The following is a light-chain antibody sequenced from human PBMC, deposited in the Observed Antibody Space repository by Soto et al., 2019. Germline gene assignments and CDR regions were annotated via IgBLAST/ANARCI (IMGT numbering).Light chain of an antibody. V-gene: IGLV1-51*01. Sequence: QSVLTQPPSVSAAPGQRVAISCSGTSSNIGSNFISWYQQLPGTAPKLLIFDNDKRPSGIPDRFSGSKSGTSATLGITGPQTGDEADYYCGTWDNSLGAVVFGGGTKLTVL. CDR2: DND. J-gene: IGLJ3*02. CDR3: GTWDNSLGAVV. CDR1: SSNIGSNF.